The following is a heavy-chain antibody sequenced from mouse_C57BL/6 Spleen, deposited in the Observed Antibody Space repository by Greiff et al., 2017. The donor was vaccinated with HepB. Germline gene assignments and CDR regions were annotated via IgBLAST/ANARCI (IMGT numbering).Heavy chain of an antibody. V-gene: IGHV2-2*01. D-gene: IGHD2-4*01. CDR2: IWSGGST. J-gene: IGHJ3*01. CDR3: TRKGDYEVWFAY. Sequence: LQESGPGLVQPSQSLSITCTVSGFSLTSYGVHWVRQSPGKGLEWLGVIWSGGSTDYNAALISRLSISNDNSKSQVFFKMNSLKADDRAIYYCTRKGDYEVWFAYWGQGTLVNVSA. CDR1: GFSLTSYG.